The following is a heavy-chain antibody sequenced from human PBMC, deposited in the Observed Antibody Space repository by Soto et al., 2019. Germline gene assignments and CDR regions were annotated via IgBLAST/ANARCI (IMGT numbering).Heavy chain of an antibody. Sequence: ASVKVSCKASGYTFTSYAMHWVRQAPGQRLEWMGWINAGNGNTKYSQKFQGRVTITRDTSASTAYMELSSLRSEDTAVYYCARVPQFCGGDCYGIDYWGQGTLVTVSS. CDR1: GYTFTSYA. CDR2: INAGNGNT. CDR3: ARVPQFCGGDCYGIDY. V-gene: IGHV1-3*01. D-gene: IGHD2-21*02. J-gene: IGHJ4*02.